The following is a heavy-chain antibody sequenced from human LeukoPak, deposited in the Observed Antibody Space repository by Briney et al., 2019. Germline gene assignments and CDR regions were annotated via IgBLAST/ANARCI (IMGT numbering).Heavy chain of an antibody. D-gene: IGHD3-10*01. V-gene: IGHV1-18*01. CDR1: GYTFTSYG. CDR3: ARDLRITMVRGVSRELSSQLGY. CDR2: ISAYNGNT. J-gene: IGHJ4*02. Sequence: ASVKVSCKASGYTFTSYGISWVRQAPGQGLEWMGWISAYNGNTNYAQKLQGRVTMTTDTSTSTAYMELRSLRSDDTAVYYCARDLRITMVRGVSRELSSQLGYWGQGTLVTVSS.